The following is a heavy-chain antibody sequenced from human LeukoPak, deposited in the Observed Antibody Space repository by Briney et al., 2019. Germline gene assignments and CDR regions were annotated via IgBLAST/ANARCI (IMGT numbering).Heavy chain of an antibody. J-gene: IGHJ3*01. D-gene: IGHD3-9*01. V-gene: IGHV3-66*01. Sequence: GRSLRLSCAASGFTVSSDYLTWVRQAPGQGLEWVSVLYSGGTTFYAESVKGRFTISRDNSKNMLYLQMNSLRVEDTAVYYCARGRILTGYYDAFDVWGQGTTVTVSS. CDR1: GFTVSSDY. CDR3: ARGRILTGYYDAFDV. CDR2: LYSGGTT.